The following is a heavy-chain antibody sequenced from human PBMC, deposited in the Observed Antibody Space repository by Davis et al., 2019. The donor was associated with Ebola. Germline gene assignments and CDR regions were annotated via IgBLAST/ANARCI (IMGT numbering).Heavy chain of an antibody. Sequence: GESLKISCAASGFTFSSYAMSWVRQAPGKGLEWVSAISGSGGSTYYADSVKGRFTISRDNSKNTLYLQMNSLRAEDTAVYYCAKGLSLVVRGVINYFDYWGQGTLVTVSS. CDR3: AKGLSLVVRGVINYFDY. CDR2: ISGSGGST. J-gene: IGHJ4*02. V-gene: IGHV3-23*01. CDR1: GFTFSSYA. D-gene: IGHD3-10*01.